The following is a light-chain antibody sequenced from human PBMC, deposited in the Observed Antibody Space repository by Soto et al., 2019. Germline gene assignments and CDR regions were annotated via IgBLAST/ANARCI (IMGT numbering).Light chain of an antibody. J-gene: IGKJ3*01. CDR3: QQYGTSPFT. Sequence: VLTQSPDTLSLYPGERATLSCRASERISSNDLAWYQQRPGQAPRLLIYGASTRASGIPDRFSGSGSGTYFALTISRPEPEDFAVFYCQQYGTSPFTFGPGTTVEIK. V-gene: IGKV3-20*01. CDR2: GAS. CDR1: ERISSND.